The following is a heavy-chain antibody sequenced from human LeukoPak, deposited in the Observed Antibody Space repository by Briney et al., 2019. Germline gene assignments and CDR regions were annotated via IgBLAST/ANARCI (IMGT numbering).Heavy chain of an antibody. D-gene: IGHD2-21*01. CDR2: MYSSGST. J-gene: IGHJ3*02. CDR1: GGSISSDTCY. Sequence: SETLSLTCTVSGGSISSDTCYWSWIRQPAGKGLEWIGRMYSSGSTNYNPSLKSRVTISVDTSNNQFSLRLSSVTAADTAVYYCVRERTMVGGADIWGQGTKVTVSS. V-gene: IGHV4-61*02. CDR3: VRERTMVGGADI.